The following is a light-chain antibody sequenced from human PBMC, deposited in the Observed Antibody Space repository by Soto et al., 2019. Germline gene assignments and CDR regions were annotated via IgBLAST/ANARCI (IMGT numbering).Light chain of an antibody. J-gene: IGKJ4*01. V-gene: IGKV3D-20*02. Sequence: IVLTQSPGTLSLSPGERATLSCGASQSVTNNFLAWYQQKPGQAPRLLIYGASSRATGIPARFSGSGSGTDFTLTISSLEPEDFAVYYCQQRRAFGGGTKV. CDR3: QQRRA. CDR2: GAS. CDR1: QSVTNNF.